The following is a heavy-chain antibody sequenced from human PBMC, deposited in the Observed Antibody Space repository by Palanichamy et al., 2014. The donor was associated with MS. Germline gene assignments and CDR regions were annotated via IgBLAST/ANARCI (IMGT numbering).Heavy chain of an antibody. V-gene: IGHV3-30*18. CDR3: AKDFGSRGYYYGMDV. CDR2: ISNDGRYK. J-gene: IGHJ6*02. Sequence: QVQVVESGGGVVQPGRSLRLSCAASGFTFNTYGIHWVRQAPGKGLEWVAVISNDGRYKYYADSVKGRFAISRDNSNNTLFLQMTSLRAEDTAVYYCAKDFGSRGYYYGMDVWGQGTTVTVSS. D-gene: IGHD3-3*01. CDR1: GFTFNTYG.